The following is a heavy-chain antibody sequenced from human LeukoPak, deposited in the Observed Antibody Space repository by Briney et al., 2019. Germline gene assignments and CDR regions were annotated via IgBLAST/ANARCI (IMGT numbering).Heavy chain of an antibody. CDR1: GFTFSSYE. CDR2: ISSSGSTI. D-gene: IGHD6-19*01. CDR3: ARAGSGWPFGY. V-gene: IGHV3-48*03. Sequence: GGSLRLSCAASGFTFSSYEMNWVRQTPGKGLEWVSYISSSGSTIYYADSVKGRFTISRDNAKNSLYLQMNSLRAEDTAVYYCARAGSGWPFGYWGQGTLVTVSS. J-gene: IGHJ4*02.